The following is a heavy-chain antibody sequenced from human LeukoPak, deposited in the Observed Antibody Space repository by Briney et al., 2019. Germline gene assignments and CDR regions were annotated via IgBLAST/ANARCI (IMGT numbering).Heavy chain of an antibody. D-gene: IGHD2-15*01. Sequence: GGSLRLSCAASGFSFNYFWMSWVRQAPGKGLEWVANIKQDGTEKYYADSVKGRFTISRDNAKKSLYLQMNSLRAEDTAVYYCAKEATGGPYNWLDPWGQGTLVTVSS. J-gene: IGHJ5*02. CDR2: IKQDGTEK. CDR1: GFSFNYFW. V-gene: IGHV3-7*03. CDR3: AKEATGGPYNWLDP.